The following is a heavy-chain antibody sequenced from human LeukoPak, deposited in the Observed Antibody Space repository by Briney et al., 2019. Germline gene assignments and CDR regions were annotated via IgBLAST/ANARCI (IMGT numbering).Heavy chain of an antibody. CDR3: AKGIYSSGWSYFDY. CDR2: LSGSGITT. J-gene: IGHJ4*01. CDR1: GFTFSNSA. D-gene: IGHD6-19*01. V-gene: IGHV3-23*01. Sequence: GGSLRLSCAASGFTFSNSAMSWVRQAPGKGPEWVSTLSGSGITTYYADPVKGRFTISRDNSKNTLYLQMNSLRAEDTAVYYCAKGIYSSGWSYFDYWGHGTLVTVSS.